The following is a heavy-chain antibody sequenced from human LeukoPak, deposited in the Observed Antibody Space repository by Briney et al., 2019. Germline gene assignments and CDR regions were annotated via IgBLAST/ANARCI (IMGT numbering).Heavy chain of an antibody. CDR3: ARGRPAYCGGDCYSGFDY. CDR1: GGTFSSYP. D-gene: IGHD2-21*02. Sequence: SVKVSCMASGGTFSSYPISWVRQAPGQGLEWMGGIIPIFGTANYAQKFQGRVTITADESTSTAYMELSSLRSEDTAVYYCARGRPAYCGGDCYSGFDYWGQGTLVTVSS. J-gene: IGHJ4*02. V-gene: IGHV1-69*13. CDR2: IIPIFGTA.